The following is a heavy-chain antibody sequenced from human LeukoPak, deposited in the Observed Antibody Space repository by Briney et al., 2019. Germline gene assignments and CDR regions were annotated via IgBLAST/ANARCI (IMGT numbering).Heavy chain of an antibody. D-gene: IGHD1-7*01. CDR3: ARAGLYNWNYEGTAYFDY. CDR1: GFTFDDYG. CDR2: INWNGGST. J-gene: IGHJ4*02. V-gene: IGHV3-20*04. Sequence: QPGGSLRLSCAASGFTFDDYGMSWVRHAPGKGLEWVSGINWNGGSTGYADSVKGRFTISRDNAKNSLYLQMNSLRAEDTALYYCARAGLYNWNYEGTAYFDYWGQGTLVTVSS.